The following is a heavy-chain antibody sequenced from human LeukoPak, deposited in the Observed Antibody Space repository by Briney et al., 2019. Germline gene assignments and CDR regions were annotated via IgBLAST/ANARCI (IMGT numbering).Heavy chain of an antibody. V-gene: IGHV1-18*04. Sequence: GASVKVSCKASGYTFVSYGITWVRQAPGQGLEWMGWISVYNGDTKYAQNLQGRVTLTTDTSTSTAYMELRSLRSDDTAVYYCARDLGSTPRFDYWGQGTLVTVSS. CDR2: ISVYNGDT. CDR1: GYTFVSYG. CDR3: ARDLGSTPRFDY. D-gene: IGHD2-2*01. J-gene: IGHJ4*02.